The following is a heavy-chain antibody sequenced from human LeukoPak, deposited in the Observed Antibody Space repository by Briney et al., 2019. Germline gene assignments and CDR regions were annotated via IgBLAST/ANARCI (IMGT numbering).Heavy chain of an antibody. D-gene: IGHD1-1*01. V-gene: IGHV4-39*01. CDR1: GGSITSTH. Sequence: SETLSLTCTVCGGSITSTHWAWIRQPPGKGLEWIGTMHYTGSTYYNPSLKGRLTMPADTSKNQFSLNLSSVTAADRAVYYSARHTTDIGRVGWFDPWGQGTQVTVSS. J-gene: IGHJ5*02. CDR2: MHYTGST. CDR3: ARHTTDIGRVGWFDP.